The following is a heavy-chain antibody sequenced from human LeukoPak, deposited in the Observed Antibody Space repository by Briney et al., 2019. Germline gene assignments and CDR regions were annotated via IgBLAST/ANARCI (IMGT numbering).Heavy chain of an antibody. CDR2: IKQDGSEK. CDR1: GFTVSSNY. D-gene: IGHD6-13*01. CDR3: ARDSAAGVYSSSWLDAFDT. V-gene: IGHV3-7*01. J-gene: IGHJ3*02. Sequence: GGSLRLSCAASGFTVSSNYMSWVRQAPGKGLEWVANIKQDGSEKYYVDSVKGRFTISRDNAKNSLYLQMNSLRAEDTAVYYCARDSAAGVYSSSWLDAFDTWGQGTMVTVSS.